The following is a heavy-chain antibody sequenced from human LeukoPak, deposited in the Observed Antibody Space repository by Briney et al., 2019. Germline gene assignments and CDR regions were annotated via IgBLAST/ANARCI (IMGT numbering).Heavy chain of an antibody. CDR2: IYSGGTT. Sequence: GGSLRLSCAASGLSVSINYMSWVRQAPGKGLEWVSVIYSGGTTDCVDSVKGQFTISRDNSKNTLFLQMNSLRAEDTAVYYCARVPGAYGSGTYYVWGQGTRVTVSS. J-gene: IGHJ4*02. D-gene: IGHD3-10*01. CDR1: GLSVSINY. CDR3: ARVPGAYGSGTYYV. V-gene: IGHV3-53*01.